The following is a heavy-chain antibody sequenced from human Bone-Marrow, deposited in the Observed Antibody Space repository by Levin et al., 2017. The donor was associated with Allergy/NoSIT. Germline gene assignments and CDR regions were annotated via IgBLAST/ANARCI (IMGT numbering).Heavy chain of an antibody. CDR3: ARGSSWTDY. V-gene: IGHV4-59*01. J-gene: IGHJ4*02. CDR1: GGSISSYY. CDR2: IYYSGST. D-gene: IGHD6-13*01. Sequence: KPSETLSLTCTVSGGSISSYYWSWIRQPPGKGLEWIGYIYYSGSTNYNPSLKSRVTISVDTSKNQFSLKLSSVTAADTAVYYCARGSSWTDYWGQGTLVTVSS.